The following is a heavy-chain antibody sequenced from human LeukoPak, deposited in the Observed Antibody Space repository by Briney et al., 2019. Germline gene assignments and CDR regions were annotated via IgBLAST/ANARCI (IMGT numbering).Heavy chain of an antibody. D-gene: IGHD3-3*01. CDR2: INAGNGNT. Sequence: GASVKVSCKASGYTFTSYAMHWVRQAPGQRLEWMGWINAGNGNTKYSQKFQGRVTITRDTSASTAYMELSSLRSEDTAVYYCARDRSYEYYFDYWGQGTLVTVSS. CDR1: GYTFTSYA. J-gene: IGHJ4*02. CDR3: ARDRSYEYYFDY. V-gene: IGHV1-3*01.